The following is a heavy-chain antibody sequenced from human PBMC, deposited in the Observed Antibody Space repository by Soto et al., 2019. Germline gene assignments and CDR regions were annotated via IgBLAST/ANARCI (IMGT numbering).Heavy chain of an antibody. Sequence: GGSLRLSCAASGFTFSSYAMHWVRQAPGKGLEWVAVISYDGSNKYYADSVKGRFTISRDNSKNTLYLQMNSLRAEDTAVYYCARVPVLRFLEWLFDAFDIWGQGTMVTVSS. V-gene: IGHV3-30-3*01. CDR1: GFTFSSYA. D-gene: IGHD3-3*01. CDR2: ISYDGSNK. CDR3: ARVPVLRFLEWLFDAFDI. J-gene: IGHJ3*02.